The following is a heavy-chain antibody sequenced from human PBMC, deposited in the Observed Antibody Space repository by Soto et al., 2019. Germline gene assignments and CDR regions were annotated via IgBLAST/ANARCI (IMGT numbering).Heavy chain of an antibody. CDR2: ISGSGDNT. CDR3: AKCGGVYYYNYMDV. D-gene: IGHD2-21*01. J-gene: IGHJ6*03. V-gene: IGHV3-23*01. CDR1: GCTFSNYA. Sequence: PGGSLRLSCAASGCTFSNYAMTWVRQVPGKGLEWVSPISGSGDNTYYADSVKGRFTISRDNSKNTLYLQMNSLRAEDTAVYYCAKCGGVYYYNYMDVWGKGTTVTVSS.